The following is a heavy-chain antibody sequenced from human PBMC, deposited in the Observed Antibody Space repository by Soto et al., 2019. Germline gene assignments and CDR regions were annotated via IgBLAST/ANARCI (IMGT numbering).Heavy chain of an antibody. D-gene: IGHD3-22*01. CDR2: IIPILGIA. CDR1: GGTYSSNT. CDR3: ARGDYYDSSAMADY. V-gene: IGHV1-69*02. Sequence: GASVKVSCTDSGGTYSSNTISWVRQAPGQGLEWMGRIIPILGIANYAQKFQGRVTITADKSTSTAYMELSSLRSEDTAVYYCARGDYYDSSAMADYWGQGTLVTVSS. J-gene: IGHJ4*02.